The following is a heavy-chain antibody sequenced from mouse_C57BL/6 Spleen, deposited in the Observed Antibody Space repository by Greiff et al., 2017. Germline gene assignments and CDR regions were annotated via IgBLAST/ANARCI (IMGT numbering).Heavy chain of an antibody. CDR2: IYPGDGDT. CDR3: ARSDSNYAYYAMDY. J-gene: IGHJ4*01. D-gene: IGHD2-5*01. Sequence: VQLQQSGPELVKPGASVKISCKASGYAFSSSWMNWVKQRPGKGLEWIGRIYPGDGDTNYNGKFKGKATLTADKSSSTAYMQLSSLTSEDSAVYFCARSDSNYAYYAMDYWGQGTSVTVSS. V-gene: IGHV1-82*01. CDR1: GYAFSSSW.